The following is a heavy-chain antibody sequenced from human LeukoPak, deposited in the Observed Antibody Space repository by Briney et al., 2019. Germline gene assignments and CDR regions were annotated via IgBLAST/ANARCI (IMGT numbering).Heavy chain of an antibody. CDR3: ARDYFDGSEFYLYFDL. D-gene: IGHD3-22*01. Sequence: PGGSLRLSCAASGFTVSGSYMSWVRQAPGEGLEWVSLIYSGGSIYYADSVKGRFTISRDNSKNTLYLQMTSLRAEDTAVYFCARDYFDGSEFYLYFDLWSRGTLVTVSS. J-gene: IGHJ2*01. CDR2: IYSGGSI. CDR1: GFTVSGSY. V-gene: IGHV3-66*01.